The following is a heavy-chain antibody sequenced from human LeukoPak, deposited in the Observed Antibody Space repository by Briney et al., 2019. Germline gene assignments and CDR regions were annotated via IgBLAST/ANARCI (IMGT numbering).Heavy chain of an antibody. CDR1: GFTFSRSS. D-gene: IGHD3-3*01. CDR3: ARDIREWSGTYYPDY. J-gene: IGHJ4*02. V-gene: IGHV3-21*04. CDR2: ITTSSSYI. Sequence: GGSLRLSCAASGFTFSRSSMNWVRQAPGKGLEWVSSITTSSSYIYYTDSVKGRFTISRDNAKNSLYLQMNSLRAEDTAVYYCARDIREWSGTYYPDYWGQGTLVTVSS.